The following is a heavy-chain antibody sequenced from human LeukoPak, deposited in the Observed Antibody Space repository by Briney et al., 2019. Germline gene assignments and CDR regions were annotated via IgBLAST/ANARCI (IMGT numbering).Heavy chain of an antibody. V-gene: IGHV1-69*13. J-gene: IGHJ6*03. D-gene: IGHD2-2*01. CDR1: GGTFSSYA. CDR2: IIPIFGTA. Sequence: ASVKVSCKASGGTFSSYAISWVRQAPGQGLEWMGGIIPIFGTANYAQKFRGRVTITADESTSTAYMELSSLRSEDTAVYYCARYAVPAAPYYYYYYMDVWGKGTTVTVSS. CDR3: ARYAVPAAPYYYYYYMDV.